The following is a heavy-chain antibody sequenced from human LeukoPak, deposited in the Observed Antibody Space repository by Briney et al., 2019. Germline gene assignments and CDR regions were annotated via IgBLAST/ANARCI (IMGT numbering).Heavy chain of an antibody. CDR3: ASYSRVPGTYHHPY. V-gene: IGHV4-59*01. J-gene: IGHJ4*02. D-gene: IGHD6-19*01. Sequence: PSETLSLTCTVSGVSISSYYWSWIRQSPGKGLEWIGYGYYSGSTNYNPSLESRVTISVDTSKNQFSLKLSSVTAADTAVYYCASYSRVPGTYHHPYWGRGTLVTVSS. CDR1: GVSISSYY. CDR2: GYYSGST.